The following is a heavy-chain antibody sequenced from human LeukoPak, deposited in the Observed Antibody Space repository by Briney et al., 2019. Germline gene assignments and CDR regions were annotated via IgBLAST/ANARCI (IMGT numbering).Heavy chain of an antibody. CDR3: VRDGSGWDY. D-gene: IGHD3-10*01. CDR1: GFTFSSYS. V-gene: IGHV3-21*04. Sequence: GGSLRLSCAASGFTFSSYSVSWVRQAPGKGLEWVSCISSSSYINHADSVKGRFTISRDNAKNLLYLQMNSLTAEDTAMYYCVRDGSGWDYWGQGILVTVSS. CDR2: ISSSSYI. J-gene: IGHJ4*02.